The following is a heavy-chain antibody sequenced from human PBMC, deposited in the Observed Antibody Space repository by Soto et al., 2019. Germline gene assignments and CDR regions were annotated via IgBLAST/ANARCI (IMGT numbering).Heavy chain of an antibody. V-gene: IGHV4-59*01. CDR2: IYYSGST. J-gene: IGHJ3*02. CDR1: GGSISSYY. D-gene: IGHD1-26*01. CDR3: AREVGGNSYTDAFDI. Sequence: PSQTLSLTYTVSGGSISSYYRSWIRQPPGKGLEWIGYIYYSGSTNYNPSLKSRVTISVDTSKNQFSLKLNSVTAADTAVYYCAREVGGNSYTDAFDIWVQGIMVTVSS.